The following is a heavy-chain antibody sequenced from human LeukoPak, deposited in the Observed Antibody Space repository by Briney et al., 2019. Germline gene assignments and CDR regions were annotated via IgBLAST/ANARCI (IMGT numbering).Heavy chain of an antibody. D-gene: IGHD6-19*01. V-gene: IGHV3-48*01. CDR1: GFTFSNYN. Sequence: GGSPRLSCAASGFTFSNYNMFWARQAPGKGLEWVSYITSSSNTVHYADSVKGRFTLSRDNAKSSLYLQMNSLRAEDTAIYYCARLLSGWYLADYWGQGTLVTVSS. CDR3: ARLLSGWYLADY. J-gene: IGHJ4*02. CDR2: ITSSSNTV.